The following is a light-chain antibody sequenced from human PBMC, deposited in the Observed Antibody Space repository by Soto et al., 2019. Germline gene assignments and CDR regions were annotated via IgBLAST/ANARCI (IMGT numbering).Light chain of an antibody. CDR2: AAS. CDR1: QGISSY. CDR3: QQYYSYPRT. V-gene: IGKV1-8*01. Sequence: AIRMTQSPSSFSASTGDRVTITCRASQGISSYLAWYQQKPGKAPKLLIYAASTLQSGSPSRFSGSGSGTDFPLPISCLQSEDFATYSCQQYYSYPRTFGQGTKVEIK. J-gene: IGKJ1*01.